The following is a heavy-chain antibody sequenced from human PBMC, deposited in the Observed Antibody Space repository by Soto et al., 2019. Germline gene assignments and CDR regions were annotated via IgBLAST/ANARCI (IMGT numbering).Heavy chain of an antibody. V-gene: IGHV3-48*01. Sequence: EVQLVESGGGLVQPGGSLRLSCAASGFTFSSYNMNWVRQAPGKGLEWVSYISSSGSTIYYADSVKGRFTISRDNAKNSLYLQMNSLRAEDTAVYYCARVAYYYDSSGYFYWGQGTLVTDSS. CDR2: ISSSGSTI. D-gene: IGHD3-22*01. CDR1: GFTFSSYN. J-gene: IGHJ4*02. CDR3: ARVAYYYDSSGYFY.